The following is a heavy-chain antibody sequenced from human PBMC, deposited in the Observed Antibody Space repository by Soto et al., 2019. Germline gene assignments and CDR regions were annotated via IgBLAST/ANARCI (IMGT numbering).Heavy chain of an antibody. V-gene: IGHV3-30*18. CDR2: ISYDGSNK. D-gene: IGHD3-22*01. Sequence: ESGGGVVQPGRSLRLSCAASGFTFSSYGMHWVRQAPGKGLEWVAVISYDGSNKYYADSVKGRFTISRDNSKNTLYLQMNSLRAEDTAVYYCAKVNEDYYDSSGYYVDYYYGMDVWGQGTTVTVSS. J-gene: IGHJ6*02. CDR3: AKVNEDYYDSSGYYVDYYYGMDV. CDR1: GFTFSSYG.